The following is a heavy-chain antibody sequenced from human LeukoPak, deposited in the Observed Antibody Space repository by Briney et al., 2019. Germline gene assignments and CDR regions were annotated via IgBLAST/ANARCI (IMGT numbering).Heavy chain of an antibody. CDR3: ARDLLSSYCSGGSCYSDYFDY. D-gene: IGHD2-15*01. J-gene: IGHJ4*02. Sequence: GASVKVSCKASGYTFTSYGISWVRQAPGQGLEWMGWISAYNGNTNYAQKLQGRVTMTTDTSASTAYMELRSLRSDDTAVHYCARDLLSSYCSGGSCYSDYFDYWGQGTLVTVSS. CDR1: GYTFTSYG. V-gene: IGHV1-18*01. CDR2: ISAYNGNT.